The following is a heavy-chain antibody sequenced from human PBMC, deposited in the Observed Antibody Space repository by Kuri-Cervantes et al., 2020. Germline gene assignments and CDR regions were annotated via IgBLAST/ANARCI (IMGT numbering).Heavy chain of an antibody. V-gene: IGHV3-23*01. J-gene: IGHJ4*02. CDR1: GFTFSNYA. Sequence: GESLKISCAASGFTFSNYAMSWVRQAPGKGLEWVSAISGSGENTYYADSVKGQFTISRDNSKNTLYLQKNSLRAEDTAVYYCAKIGTMVRGVIPPDLDYWGQGTLVTVSS. CDR3: AKIGTMVRGVIPPDLDY. D-gene: IGHD3-10*01. CDR2: ISGSGENT.